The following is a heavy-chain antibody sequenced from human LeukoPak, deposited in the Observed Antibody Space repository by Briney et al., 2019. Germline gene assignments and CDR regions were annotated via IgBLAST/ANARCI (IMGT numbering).Heavy chain of an antibody. V-gene: IGHV3-23*01. J-gene: IGHJ4*02. D-gene: IGHD3-22*01. CDR1: GFTFSSYA. Sequence: HAGGSLRLSCAASGFTFSSYAMSWFRQAPGKGLDWVSAISGSGGSTYYADSVKGRFTISRDNSKNTLYLQMNSLRAEDTAVYYCAKEGYDSSGYYTEGFDYWGQGTLVTVSS. CDR2: ISGSGGST. CDR3: AKEGYDSSGYYTEGFDY.